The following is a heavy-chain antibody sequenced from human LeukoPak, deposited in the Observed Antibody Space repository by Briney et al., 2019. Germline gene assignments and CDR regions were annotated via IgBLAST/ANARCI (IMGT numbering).Heavy chain of an antibody. CDR1: GYTFTGYY. D-gene: IGHD5-18*01. J-gene: IGHJ4*02. Sequence: ASVKVSCKASGYTFTGYYMHWVRQAPGQGLKWMGWINPNSGGTNYAQKFQGRVTMTRDTSISTAYMELSRLRSDDTAVYYCARDPAMATTFDYWGQGTLVTVSS. CDR3: ARDPAMATTFDY. V-gene: IGHV1-2*02. CDR2: INPNSGGT.